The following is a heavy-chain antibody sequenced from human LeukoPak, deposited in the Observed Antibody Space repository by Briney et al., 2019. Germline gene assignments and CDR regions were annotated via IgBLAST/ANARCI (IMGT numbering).Heavy chain of an antibody. Sequence: SETLSLTCAVYGGSFSGYYWSWIRQPPGKGLEWIGEINHSGNTNYNPSLKSRVTISVDTSKSQFSLKLSSVTAADTAVYYCARGSSGYYHYWYFDLWGRGTLVTVSS. D-gene: IGHD3-22*01. CDR3: ARGSSGYYHYWYFDL. V-gene: IGHV4-34*01. CDR1: GGSFSGYY. J-gene: IGHJ2*01. CDR2: INHSGNT.